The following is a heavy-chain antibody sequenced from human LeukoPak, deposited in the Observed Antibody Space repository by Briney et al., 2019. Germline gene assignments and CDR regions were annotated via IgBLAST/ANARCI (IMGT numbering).Heavy chain of an antibody. CDR2: ISYDGSNK. CDR3: ARDCTTYYYDSSGYYDY. D-gene: IGHD3-22*01. Sequence: GGSLRLSCAASGFTFSSYAMHWVRQAPGKGLEWVAVISYDGSNKYYADSVKGRFTISRDNSKNTLYLQVNSLRAEDTAVYYCARDCTTYYYDSSGYYDYWGQGTLVTVSS. V-gene: IGHV3-30-3*01. CDR1: GFTFSSYA. J-gene: IGHJ4*02.